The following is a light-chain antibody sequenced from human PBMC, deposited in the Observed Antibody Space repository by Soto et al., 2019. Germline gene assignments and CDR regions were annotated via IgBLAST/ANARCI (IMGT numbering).Light chain of an antibody. CDR1: NRDVGSYNL. CDR3: CSYAGSSTYV. V-gene: IGLV2-23*01. Sequence: HSVLTPPAPPAGAPGQAITLSPPGTNRDVGSYNLVSWYQQHPGKAPKLMIYEGSKRPSGVSNRFSGSKSGNTASLTISGLQAEDEADYYCCSYAGSSTYVFGTGTKVTVL. J-gene: IGLJ1*01. CDR2: EGS.